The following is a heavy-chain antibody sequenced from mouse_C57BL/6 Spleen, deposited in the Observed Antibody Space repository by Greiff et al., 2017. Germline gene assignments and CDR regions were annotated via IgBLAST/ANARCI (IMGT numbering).Heavy chain of an antibody. Sequence: QVQLQQSGAELVKPGASVKISCKASGYAFSSYWMHWVKQRPGKGLEWIGQIYPGDGDTNYNGKFKGKATLTADKSSSTAYMQLSSLTSEDSAVYFCARSDGYYQAWFAYWGQGTLVTVSA. CDR3: ARSDGYYQAWFAY. J-gene: IGHJ3*01. V-gene: IGHV1-80*01. D-gene: IGHD2-3*01. CDR1: GYAFSSYW. CDR2: IYPGDGDT.